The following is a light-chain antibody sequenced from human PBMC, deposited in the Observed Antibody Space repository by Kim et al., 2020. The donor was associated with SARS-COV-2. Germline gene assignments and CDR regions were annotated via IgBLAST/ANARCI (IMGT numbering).Light chain of an antibody. Sequence: GQSVTIACTGTSSDVGGYSYVSWYQQHPGKAPKLMIYDVSKRPSVVPDRFSGSKSGNTASLTISGLQAEDEADYYCCSYAGSYGVVFGGGTQLTVL. J-gene: IGLJ2*01. CDR3: CSYAGSYGVV. CDR1: SSDVGGYSY. CDR2: DVS. V-gene: IGLV2-11*01.